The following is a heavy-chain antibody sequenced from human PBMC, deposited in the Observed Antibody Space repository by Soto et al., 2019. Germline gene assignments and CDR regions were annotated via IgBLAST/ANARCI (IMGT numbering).Heavy chain of an antibody. CDR2: ISSSSSTI. CDR1: GFTFSSYS. V-gene: IGHV3-48*01. J-gene: IGHJ4*02. CDR3: ARPGYCSGGSCYSNY. D-gene: IGHD2-15*01. Sequence: GGSLRLSCAASGFTFSSYSMNWVRQAPGKGLEWVSYISSSSSTIYYADSVKGRFTISRDNAKNSLYLQMNSLRAEDTAVYYCARPGYCSGGSCYSNYWGQGTLVTVSS.